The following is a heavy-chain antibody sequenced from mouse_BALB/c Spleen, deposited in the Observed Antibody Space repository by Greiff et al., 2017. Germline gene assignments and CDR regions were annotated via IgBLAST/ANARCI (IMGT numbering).Heavy chain of an antibody. CDR2: IYPGDGDT. CDR1: GYTFTSYW. D-gene: IGHD3-2*01. J-gene: IGHJ4*01. V-gene: IGHV1-87*01. CDR3: ARRGQLGLRYAMDY. Sequence: QVQLQQSGAELARPGASVKLSCKASGYTFTSYWMQWVKQRPGQGLEWIGAIYPGDGDTRYTQKFKGKATLTADKSSSTAYMQLSSLASEDSAVYYCARRGQLGLRYAMDYWGQGTSVTVSS.